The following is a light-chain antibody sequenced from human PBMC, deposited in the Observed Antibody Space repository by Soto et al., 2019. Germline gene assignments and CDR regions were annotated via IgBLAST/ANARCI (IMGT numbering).Light chain of an antibody. Sequence: QSALTQPASVSGSPGQSITISCTGTSSDVGGYTYVSWYQQHPGKAPKLMIYDVSNRPSGVPNRFSGSKSGNTASLTISGLQAEDEDEYYYSSYTSSSTLVYVFGTGTKLTVL. CDR3: SSYTSSSTLVYV. J-gene: IGLJ1*01. CDR1: SSDVGGYTY. CDR2: DVS. V-gene: IGLV2-14*03.